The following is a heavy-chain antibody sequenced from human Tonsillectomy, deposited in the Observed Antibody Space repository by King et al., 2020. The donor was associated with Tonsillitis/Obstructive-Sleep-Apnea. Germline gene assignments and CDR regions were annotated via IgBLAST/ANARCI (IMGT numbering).Heavy chain of an antibody. CDR3: ARGITMVQGVIIFNWFDP. D-gene: IGHD3-10*01. J-gene: IGHJ5*02. CDR1: GFTFSSYG. V-gene: IGHV3-33*01. Sequence: VQLVESGGGVVQPGRSLRLSCAASGFTFSSYGMHWVRQAPGKGLEWVAGIWYDGSNKYYADSVKGRFTISRDHSKNTLYLQMNSLRAEDTAVYYCARGITMVQGVIIFNWFDPWGQGTLVTVSS. CDR2: IWYDGSNK.